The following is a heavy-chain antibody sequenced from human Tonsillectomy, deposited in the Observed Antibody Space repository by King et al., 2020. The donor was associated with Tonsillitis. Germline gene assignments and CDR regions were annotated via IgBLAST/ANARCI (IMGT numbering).Heavy chain of an antibody. V-gene: IGHV1-8*01. D-gene: IGHD4-23*01. CDR2: MNPNSGNT. J-gene: IGHJ4*02. CDR1: GYTFTYYD. Sequence: VPLVESGAEVKKPGASVKVSCKSSGYTFTYYDITWVRQATGQGLEWMGWMNPNSGNTGYAQKFQGRVTMARNTSISTAYMELSSLRSEDTAVYYCARVGGNSPLGLGYWGQGTLVTVSS. CDR3: ARVGGNSPLGLGY.